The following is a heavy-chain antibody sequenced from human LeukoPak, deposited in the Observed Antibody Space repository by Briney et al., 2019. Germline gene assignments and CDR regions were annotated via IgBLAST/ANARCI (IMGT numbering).Heavy chain of an antibody. CDR2: IYYSGST. D-gene: IGHD4-17*01. CDR1: GGSISSSSYY. J-gene: IGHJ4*02. V-gene: IGHV4-39*01. Sequence: SETLSLTCTVSGGSISSSSYYWGWIRQPPGKGLEWIGSIYYSGSTYYNPSLKSRVTISLDTSKNQFSLKLSSVTAADTAVYYCARHYGDYFYYFDYWGQGTLVTVSS. CDR3: ARHYGDYFYYFDY.